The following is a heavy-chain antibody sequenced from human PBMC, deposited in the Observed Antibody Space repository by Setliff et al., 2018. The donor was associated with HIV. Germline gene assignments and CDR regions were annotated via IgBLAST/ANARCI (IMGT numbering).Heavy chain of an antibody. D-gene: IGHD3-10*01. CDR1: GGSISSSSYY. CDR2: IYYSGST. CDR3: AISYYYGSGIPGYYFDY. J-gene: IGHJ4*02. V-gene: IGHV4-39*01. Sequence: SETLSLTCNVSGGSISSSSYYWGWIRQPPGKGLEWIGSIYYSGSTYYNPPLKSRVTISVDTSKNQFSLKLSSATAADTAVYYCAISYYYGSGIPGYYFDYWGQGTLVTVSS.